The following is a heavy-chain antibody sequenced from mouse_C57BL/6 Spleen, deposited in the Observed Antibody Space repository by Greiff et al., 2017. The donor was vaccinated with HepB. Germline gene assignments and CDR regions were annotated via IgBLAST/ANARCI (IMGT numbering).Heavy chain of an antibody. V-gene: IGHV5-16*01. CDR2: INYDGSST. D-gene: IGHD1-1*01. CDR3: ARDLIGSSYWYFDV. CDR1: GFTFSDYY. J-gene: IGHJ1*03. Sequence: EVQLVESEGGLVQPGSSMKLSCTASGFTFSDYYMAWVRQVPEKGLEWVANINYDGSSTYYLDSLKSRFIISRDNAKNILYLQMSSLKSEDTATYYCARDLIGSSYWYFDVWGTGTTVTVSS.